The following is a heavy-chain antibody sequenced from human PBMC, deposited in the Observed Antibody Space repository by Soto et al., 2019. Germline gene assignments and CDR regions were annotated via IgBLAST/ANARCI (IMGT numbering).Heavy chain of an antibody. D-gene: IGHD1-1*01. Sequence: SGGSLRLSCAASGFTFSSYSMNWVRQAPGKGLEWASYISTSSSTIYYADSVKGRFTISRDNTKNSLSLQMNSLRDEDTAVYFCARDTDNWNAAYGMDVWGQGTTVTVSS. CDR3: ARDTDNWNAAYGMDV. CDR2: ISTSSSTI. CDR1: GFTFSSYS. V-gene: IGHV3-48*02. J-gene: IGHJ6*02.